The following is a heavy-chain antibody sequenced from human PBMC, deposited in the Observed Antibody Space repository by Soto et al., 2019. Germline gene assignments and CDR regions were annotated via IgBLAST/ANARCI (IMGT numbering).Heavy chain of an antibody. V-gene: IGHV1-46*01. Sequence: ASVKVSCKASGYTFTSYGISWVRQAPGQGLERMGIINPSGGSTSYAQKFQGRVTMTRDTSTSTVYMELSSLRSEDTAVYYCARDGYCSGGSCYSTYGMDVWGQ. CDR1: GYTFTSYG. D-gene: IGHD2-15*01. CDR2: INPSGGST. J-gene: IGHJ6*02. CDR3: ARDGYCSGGSCYSTYGMDV.